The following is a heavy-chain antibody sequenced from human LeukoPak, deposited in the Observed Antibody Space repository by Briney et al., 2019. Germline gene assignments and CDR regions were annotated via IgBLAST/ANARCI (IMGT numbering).Heavy chain of an antibody. CDR1: GGSISSGDYY. CDR3: AREVTTFPNWFDP. CDR2: IYYSGRT. D-gene: IGHD4-17*01. Sequence: SETLSLTCTVSGGSISSGDYYWSWIRQPPGKGLEWIGYIYYSGRTYYNPSLKSRVTISVDTSKNQFSLKLSSVTAADTAVYYCAREVTTFPNWFDPWGQGTLVTVSS. J-gene: IGHJ5*02. V-gene: IGHV4-30-4*01.